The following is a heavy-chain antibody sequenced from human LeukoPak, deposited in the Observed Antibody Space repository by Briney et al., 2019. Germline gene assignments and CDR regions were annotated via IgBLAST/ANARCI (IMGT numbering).Heavy chain of an antibody. CDR3: AKDPLLALVVRGVFDY. CDR2: ISGSGGST. Sequence: GGSLRLSCAASGFTFSSYAMSWVRQAPGKGLEWVSAISGSGGSTYYADSVKGRFTISRDNSKNTLYLQMNSLRAEDTAVYYCAKDPLLALVVRGVFDYWGQGTLVTVS. J-gene: IGHJ4*02. V-gene: IGHV3-23*01. CDR1: GFTFSSYA. D-gene: IGHD3-10*01.